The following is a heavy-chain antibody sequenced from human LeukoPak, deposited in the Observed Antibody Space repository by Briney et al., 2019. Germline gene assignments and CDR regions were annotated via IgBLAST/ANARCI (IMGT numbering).Heavy chain of an antibody. V-gene: IGHV3-30*18. J-gene: IGHJ6*02. CDR3: AKPRDKYDSSPPYHAMDV. CDR1: GFTFSTYG. D-gene: IGHD3-22*01. Sequence: GGSLRLSCAASGFTFSTYGMHWVRQAPGKGLEWVAIISYDGNNNYYADSVKGRFTSSRDNSKNTLYLQMNSLRAEDTAVYYCAKPRDKYDSSPPYHAMDVWGQGTTVTVSS. CDR2: ISYDGNNN.